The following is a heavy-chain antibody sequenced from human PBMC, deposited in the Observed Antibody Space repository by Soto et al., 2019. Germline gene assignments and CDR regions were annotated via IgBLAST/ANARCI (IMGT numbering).Heavy chain of an antibody. Sequence: GGSLRLSCAASGFAASGFSFSIYTMYRVRQAPGKGLEWVALISYDGSNKQYADSVKGRFTISRDNSKSTLYLQMNSLNTEDTAGYYCASLVAASYWGQGTLVTVSS. CDR1: GFAASGFSFSIYT. CDR2: ISYDGSNK. J-gene: IGHJ4*02. V-gene: IGHV3-30-3*01. D-gene: IGHD2-15*01. CDR3: ASLVAASY.